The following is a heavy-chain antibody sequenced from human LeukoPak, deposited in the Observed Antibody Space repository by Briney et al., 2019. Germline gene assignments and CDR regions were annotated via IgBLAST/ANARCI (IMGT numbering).Heavy chain of an antibody. CDR2: IYTSGST. V-gene: IGHV4-4*09. J-gene: IGHJ5*02. CDR1: GGSISSYY. D-gene: IGHD6-13*01. CDR3: AIAAAGRGNWFDP. Sequence: SETLSLTCTVSGGSISSYYWSWIRQPPGKGLEWIGYIYTSGSTNYNPSLKSRVTISVDTSKNQFSLKLSSVTAADTAVYYCAIAAAGRGNWFDPWGQGTLVTVSS.